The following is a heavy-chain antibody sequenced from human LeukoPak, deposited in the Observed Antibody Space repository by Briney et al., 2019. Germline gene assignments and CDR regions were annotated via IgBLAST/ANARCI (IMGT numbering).Heavy chain of an antibody. CDR1: GGSISSYY. CDR3: ARDLSIVGGSTDY. V-gene: IGHV4-59*01. Sequence: SETLSLTCTVSGGSISSYYWSWIRQPPGKGLEWIGYIYYSGSTNYNPSLKSRVTISVDTSKDQFSLKLSSVTAADTAVYYCARDLSIVGGSTDYWGQGTLVTVSS. D-gene: IGHD1-26*01. J-gene: IGHJ4*02. CDR2: IYYSGST.